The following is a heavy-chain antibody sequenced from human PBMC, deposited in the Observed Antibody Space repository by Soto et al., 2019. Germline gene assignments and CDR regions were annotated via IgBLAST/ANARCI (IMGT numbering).Heavy chain of an antibody. Sequence: EVQLVESGGGLVKPGGSLRLSCAASGFTFSSYSMNWVRQAPGKGLEWVSSISSSSSYIYYADSVKGRFTISRDNAKNSLYPQMNSLRAEDTAVYYCARDGCSSTSCYGHYYYGMDVWGQGTTVTVSS. J-gene: IGHJ6*02. CDR3: ARDGCSSTSCYGHYYYGMDV. D-gene: IGHD2-2*01. CDR2: ISSSSSYI. CDR1: GFTFSSYS. V-gene: IGHV3-21*01.